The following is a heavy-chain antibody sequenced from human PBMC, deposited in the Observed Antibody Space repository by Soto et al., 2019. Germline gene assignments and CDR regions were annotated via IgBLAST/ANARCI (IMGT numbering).Heavy chain of an antibody. CDR1: GGTFSSYT. V-gene: IGHV1-69*08. Sequence: QVQLVQSGAEVKKPGSSVKVSCKASGGTFSSYTISWVRQAPGQGLEWMGRIIPILGVANYAQKFQGRVTITPDKSTSTAYMELSSLRSEDTAVYYCARDLYSSSWYSAEYFQHWGQGTLVTVSS. CDR3: ARDLYSSSWYSAEYFQH. CDR2: IIPILGVA. J-gene: IGHJ1*01. D-gene: IGHD6-13*01.